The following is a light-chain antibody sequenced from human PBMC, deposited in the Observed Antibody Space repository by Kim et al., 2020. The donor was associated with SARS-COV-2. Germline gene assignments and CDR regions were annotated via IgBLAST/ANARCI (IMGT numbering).Light chain of an antibody. CDR1: QSVSSN. V-gene: IGKV3-15*01. J-gene: IGKJ1*01. CDR3: QQYNNWPPWT. CDR2: GAS. Sequence: VSPGESATLSGRASQSVSSNLAWYQQKPGQAPRLLIYGASTRATGIPARFSGSGSGTEFTLTISSLQSEDFAVYYCQQYNNWPPWTFGQGTKVDIK.